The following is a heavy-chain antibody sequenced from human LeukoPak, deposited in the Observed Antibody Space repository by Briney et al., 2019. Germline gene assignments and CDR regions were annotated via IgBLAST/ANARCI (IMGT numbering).Heavy chain of an antibody. D-gene: IGHD5-12*01. Sequence: GGSLRLSCAASGFTFSSYSMNWVRQAPGKGLEWVSYISSSSSTIYYADSVKGRFTISRDNSKNTLYLQMNSLRAEDTAIYYCTKGPAGGYSGYPLDYWGQGTLVTVSS. CDR2: ISSSSSTI. CDR1: GFTFSSYS. CDR3: TKGPAGGYSGYPLDY. V-gene: IGHV3-48*04. J-gene: IGHJ4*02.